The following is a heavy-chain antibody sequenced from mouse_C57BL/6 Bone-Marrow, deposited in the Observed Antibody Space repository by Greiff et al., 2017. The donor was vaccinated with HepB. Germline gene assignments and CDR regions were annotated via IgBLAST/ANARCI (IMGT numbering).Heavy chain of an antibody. CDR3: DKRGSSGYLFDY. D-gene: IGHD3-2*02. V-gene: IGHV5-9*01. J-gene: IGHJ2*01. CDR2: ISGGGGNT. Sequence: EVMLVESGGGLVKPGGSLKLSCAASGFTFSSYTMSWVRQTPEKRLEWVATISGGGGNTYYPDSVKGRFTISRDNAKNTLYLQMSSLRSEDTALYDWDKRGSSGYLFDYWGQGTTLTVSS. CDR1: GFTFSSYT.